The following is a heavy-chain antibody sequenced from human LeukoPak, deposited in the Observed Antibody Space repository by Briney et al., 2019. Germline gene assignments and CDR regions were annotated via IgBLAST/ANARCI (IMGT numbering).Heavy chain of an antibody. V-gene: IGHV4-59*01. CDR2: VVRSGST. D-gene: IGHD6-13*01. Sequence: SETLSLTCTLSGDSIGDYYWSWIRQAPGKGLEWIGYVVRSGSTDYNPSLKSRVTISVDTSKNRLSLKLGPVTAADTALYFCARGTAPAGHYFDNWGAGTRVTVSS. CDR1: GDSIGDYY. J-gene: IGHJ4*02. CDR3: ARGTAPAGHYFDN.